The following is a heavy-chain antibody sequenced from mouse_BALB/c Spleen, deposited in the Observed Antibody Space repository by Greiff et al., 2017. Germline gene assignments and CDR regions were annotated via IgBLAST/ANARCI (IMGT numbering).Heavy chain of an antibody. V-gene: IGHV5-12-1*01. J-gene: IGHJ2*01. D-gene: IGHD2-1*01. Sequence: EVQLVESGGGLVKPGGSLKLSCAASGFAFSSYDMSWVRQTPEKRLEWVAYISSGGGSTYYPDTVKGRFTISRDNAKNTLYLQMSSLKSEDTAMYYCARHGYGNLDYWGQGTTLTVSS. CDR3: ARHGYGNLDY. CDR1: GFAFSSYD. CDR2: ISSGGGST.